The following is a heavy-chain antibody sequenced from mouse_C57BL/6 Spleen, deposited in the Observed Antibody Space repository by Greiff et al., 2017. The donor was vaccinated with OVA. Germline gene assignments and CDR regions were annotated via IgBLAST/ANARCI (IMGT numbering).Heavy chain of an antibody. D-gene: IGHD1-1*01. CDR3: ARCHYYGSSYDWYFDV. CDR1: GFTFTDYY. CDR2: IRNKANGYTT. Sequence: EVQGVESGGGLVQPGGSLSLSCAASGFTFTDYYMSWVRQPPGKALEWLGFIRNKANGYTTEYSASVKGRFTISRDNSQSILYLQMNALRAEDSATYYCARCHYYGSSYDWYFDVWGTGTTVTVSS. J-gene: IGHJ1*03. V-gene: IGHV7-3*01.